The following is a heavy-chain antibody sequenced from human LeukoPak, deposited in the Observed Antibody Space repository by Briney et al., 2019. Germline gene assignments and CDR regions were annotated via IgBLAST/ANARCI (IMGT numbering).Heavy chain of an antibody. V-gene: IGHV3-23*01. J-gene: IGHJ4*02. Sequence: GGSLRLSCAASGFTFSSYAMSWVRQAPGKGLEWVSAINGGGGSTYYADSVKGRFTISRDNSKNTLYLQMNSLRAEDTAVYYCANGGYYYDSSGYYYWGQGTLVTVSS. CDR3: ANGGYYYDSSGYYY. D-gene: IGHD3-22*01. CDR1: GFTFSSYA. CDR2: INGGGGST.